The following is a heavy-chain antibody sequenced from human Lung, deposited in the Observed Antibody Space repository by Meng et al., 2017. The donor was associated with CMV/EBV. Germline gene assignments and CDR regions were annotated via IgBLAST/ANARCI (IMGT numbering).Heavy chain of an antibody. CDR2: ISSNSRTK. CDR3: VKDFPGDCYPLCYYFSHGMDV. V-gene: IGHV3-48*01. CDR1: GFNFGTYG. D-gene: IGHD2-21*01. Sequence: GXSLQIXCAASGFNFGTYGLNWVRQAPGRGLEWISFISSNSRTKTYADSVKGRFTISRDNSKNTLYLQMNSLRAEDTAVYYCVKDFPGDCYPLCYYFSHGMDVXGQGXTVTVSS. J-gene: IGHJ6*02.